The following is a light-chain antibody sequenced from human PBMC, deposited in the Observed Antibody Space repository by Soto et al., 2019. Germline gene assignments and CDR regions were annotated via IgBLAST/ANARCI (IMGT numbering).Light chain of an antibody. CDR2: DAS. J-gene: IGKJ1*01. CDR1: QRIITY. CDR3: QQYNSDWK. Sequence: DIQMTQSPSSLSASVGDRVTFTCRASQRIITYLNWYQKKPGKPPKLLIYDASSLQSGVPSRFSGSGSGTEFTLTISSLQPDDFATYYCQQYNSDWKFGQGTKVDIK. V-gene: IGKV1-5*01.